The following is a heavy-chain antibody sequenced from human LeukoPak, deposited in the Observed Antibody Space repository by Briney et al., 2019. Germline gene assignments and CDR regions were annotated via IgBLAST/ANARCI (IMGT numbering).Heavy chain of an antibody. D-gene: IGHD6-19*01. Sequence: SETLSLTCAVYGGSFSGYYWSWIRQPPGKGLGWIGEINHSGSTNYNPSLKSRVTISVDTSKNQFSLKLSSVTAADTAVYYCARGISSGWYRPFDYWGQGTLVTVSS. CDR3: ARGISSGWYRPFDY. CDR1: GGSFSGYY. J-gene: IGHJ4*02. V-gene: IGHV4-34*01. CDR2: INHSGST.